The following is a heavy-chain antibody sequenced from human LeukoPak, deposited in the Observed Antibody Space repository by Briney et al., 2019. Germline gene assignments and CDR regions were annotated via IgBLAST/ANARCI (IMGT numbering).Heavy chain of an antibody. CDR3: ARVSFYGLKH. Sequence: VGSLRLSSAPSGFTSSSDEINCVCEAPGKRLERVSYISSSGSTIYYADSVKGRFTISRDNAKNSLYLQMNSLRAEDTAVYYCARVSFYGLKHWGQGTLVTVSS. D-gene: IGHD4-17*01. J-gene: IGHJ4*02. CDR1: GFTSSSDE. CDR2: ISSSGSTI. V-gene: IGHV3-48*03.